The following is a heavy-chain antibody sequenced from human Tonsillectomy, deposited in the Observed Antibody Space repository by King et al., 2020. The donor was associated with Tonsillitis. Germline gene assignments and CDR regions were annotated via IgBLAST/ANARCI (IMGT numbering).Heavy chain of an antibody. CDR1: VFTFSSYG. D-gene: IGHD2-2*01. CDR3: AKDLGQVVVVPYGMDV. V-gene: IGHV3-30*18. CDR2: ISYDGSNK. J-gene: IGHJ6*02. Sequence: VQLVESGGGVVQPGRSLRLSCAASVFTFSSYGMHWVRQAPGKGLEWVAVISYDGSNKYYADSVKGRFTISRDNSKNTLYLQMNSLRAEDTAVYYCAKDLGQVVVVPYGMDVWGQGTTVTVSS.